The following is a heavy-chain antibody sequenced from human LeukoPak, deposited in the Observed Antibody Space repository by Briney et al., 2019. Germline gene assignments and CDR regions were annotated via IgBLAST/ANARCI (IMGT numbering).Heavy chain of an antibody. Sequence: SETLSLTCTVSGGSINTYYWSWIRQPAGKGLEWIGRIYTSGSTNYNPSLKSRVTMSVDTSKNQFSLKLSSVTAADTAVYYCARATDSGSFTFDYWGQGTLVTVSS. CDR1: GGSINTYY. D-gene: IGHD1-26*01. CDR3: ARATDSGSFTFDY. J-gene: IGHJ4*02. V-gene: IGHV4-4*07. CDR2: IYTSGST.